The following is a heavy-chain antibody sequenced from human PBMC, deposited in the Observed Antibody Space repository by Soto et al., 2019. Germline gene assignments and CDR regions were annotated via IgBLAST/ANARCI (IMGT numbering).Heavy chain of an antibody. D-gene: IGHD5-18*01. J-gene: IGHJ4*02. CDR1: GYTLTELS. V-gene: IGHV1-24*01. CDR2: FDPEDGET. CDR3: ATAGDRYGYIHLAY. Sequence: ASVKVSCKVSGYTLTELSMHWVRQAPGKGLEWMGGFDPEDGETIYAQKFQGRVTMTEDTSTDTAYMELSSLRSEDTAVYYCATAGDRYGYIHLAYWGQGTLVTVSS.